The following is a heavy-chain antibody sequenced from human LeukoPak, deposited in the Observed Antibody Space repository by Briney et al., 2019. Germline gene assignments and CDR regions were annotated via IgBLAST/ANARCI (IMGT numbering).Heavy chain of an antibody. CDR1: GFTFSSYR. J-gene: IGHJ4*02. V-gene: IGHV3-21*01. CDR2: ISSSSSYI. D-gene: IGHD3-10*01. Sequence: PGGSLRLSCAASGFTFSSYRVNWVRQATGKGLEWVSSISSSSSYIYYADSVKGRFTISRDNAKNSLYLQMNSLRAEDTAVYYCARDQGLLWFGELSHYFDYWGQGTLVTVSS. CDR3: ARDQGLLWFGELSHYFDY.